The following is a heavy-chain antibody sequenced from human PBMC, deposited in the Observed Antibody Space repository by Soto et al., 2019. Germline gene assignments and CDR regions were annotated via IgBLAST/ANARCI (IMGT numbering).Heavy chain of an antibody. CDR1: GFTFSSYG. V-gene: IGHV3-30*18. J-gene: IGHJ6*03. D-gene: IGHD2-8*01. Sequence: GGSLRLSCAASGFTFSSYGMHWVRQAPGKGLEWVAVISYDGSNKYYADSVKGRFTISRDNSKNTLYLQMNSLRAEDTAVYYWAKDSPDYCTNGVCYRAGYMDVWGKGTTVTLSS. CDR2: ISYDGSNK. CDR3: AKDSPDYCTNGVCYRAGYMDV.